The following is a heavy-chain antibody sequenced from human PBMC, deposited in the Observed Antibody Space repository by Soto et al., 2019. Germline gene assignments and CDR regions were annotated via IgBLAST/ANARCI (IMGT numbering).Heavy chain of an antibody. CDR1: GFTFSSYA. CDR3: AKSVHFDWLPPPYFDY. D-gene: IGHD3-9*01. V-gene: IGHV3-23*01. CDR2: ISGSGGST. J-gene: IGHJ4*02. Sequence: GGSLRLSCAASGFTFSSYAMSWVRQAPGKGLEWVSAISGSGGSTYYADSVKGRFTISRDNSKNTLYLQMNSLRAEDTAVYYCAKSVHFDWLPPPYFDYWGQGTLVTVSS.